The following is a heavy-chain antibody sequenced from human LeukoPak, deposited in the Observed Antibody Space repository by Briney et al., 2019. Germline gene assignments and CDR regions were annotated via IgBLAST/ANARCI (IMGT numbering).Heavy chain of an antibody. CDR2: ISYDGSNQ. CDR1: GFTFSSYG. Sequence: GRSLRLSCAASGFTFSSYGMHLVRQAPGKGLEWVAVISYDGSNQYYADSVKGRFTISRDNSKNTPYLQVNSLRDEDTALYYCAKDPCRGYSYGYTSNPRLCAFDYWGQGTLVTVSS. D-gene: IGHD5-18*01. CDR3: AKDPCRGYSYGYTSNPRLCAFDY. J-gene: IGHJ4*02. V-gene: IGHV3-30*18.